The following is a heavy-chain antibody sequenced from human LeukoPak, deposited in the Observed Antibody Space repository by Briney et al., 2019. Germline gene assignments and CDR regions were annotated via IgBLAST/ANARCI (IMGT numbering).Heavy chain of an antibody. Sequence: GGSLRLSCAASGFTFSSYSMNWVRQAPGKGLEWVSSISSSSSYIYYADSVKGRFTISRDNAKHSLYLQMNSLRAEDTAVYYCARDINSDPTVIFDYWGQGTLVTVSS. J-gene: IGHJ4*02. CDR3: ARDINSDPTVIFDY. CDR2: ISSSSSYI. CDR1: GFTFSSYS. D-gene: IGHD4-17*01. V-gene: IGHV3-21*01.